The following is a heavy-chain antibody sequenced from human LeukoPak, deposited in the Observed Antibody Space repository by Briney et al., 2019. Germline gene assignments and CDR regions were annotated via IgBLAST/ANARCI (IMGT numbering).Heavy chain of an antibody. V-gene: IGHV1-2*02. D-gene: IGHD4-17*01. CDR1: GYTFTGYY. J-gene: IGHJ5*02. Sequence: GASVKVSCKASGYTFTGYYMHWVRQAPGQGLEWMGWINPNSGGTNYAQKFQGRVTMTRDTSISTAYMELSRLRSDDTAVYYCARERMTTVTSNWFDPWGQGTLVTVSS. CDR3: ARERMTTVTSNWFDP. CDR2: INPNSGGT.